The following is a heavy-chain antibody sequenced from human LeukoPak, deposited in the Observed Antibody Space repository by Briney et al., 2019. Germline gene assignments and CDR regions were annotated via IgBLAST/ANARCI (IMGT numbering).Heavy chain of an antibody. CDR3: ARRGDANWFDP. CDR2: ISSSSYI. D-gene: IGHD2-21*02. Sequence: GGSLRLSCAASGFTFSSYSMNWVRQAPGKGLEWVSSISSSSYIYYADSVKGRFTISRDNAKNSPYLQMNSLRAEDTAVYYCARRGDANWFDPWGQGTLVTVSS. J-gene: IGHJ5*02. V-gene: IGHV3-21*01. CDR1: GFTFSSYS.